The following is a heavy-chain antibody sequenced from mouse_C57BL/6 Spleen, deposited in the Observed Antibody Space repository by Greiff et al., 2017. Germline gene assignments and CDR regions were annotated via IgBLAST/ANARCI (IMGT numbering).Heavy chain of an antibody. CDR1: GYTFTSYW. Sequence: QVQLQQPGAELVRPGSSVKLSCKASGYTFTSYWMHWVKQRPIQGLEWIGNIDPSDSETHYNQKFKDKATLTVDKSSSTAYMQLSSLTYEDSAVYYCARSGYYGSSYVGYFDVWGTGTTVTVSS. J-gene: IGHJ1*03. CDR2: IDPSDSET. CDR3: ARSGYYGSSYVGYFDV. D-gene: IGHD1-1*01. V-gene: IGHV1-52*01.